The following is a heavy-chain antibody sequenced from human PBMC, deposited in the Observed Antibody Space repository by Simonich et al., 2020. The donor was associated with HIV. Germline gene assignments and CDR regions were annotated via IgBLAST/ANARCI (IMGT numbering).Heavy chain of an antibody. CDR3: ARDRSSGWSHNWFDP. CDR2: MSRSISYI. CDR1: GFTFSSYT. Sequence: EVQLVESGGGLVKPGGSLRLSCAASGFTFSSYTMNWVRQAPGKGLEGGSNMSRSISYICNADSVKGRFTIARDNAKNSLYLQMNSLRAEDAAVYYCARDRSSGWSHNWFDPWGQGILVTVSS. V-gene: IGHV3-21*01. D-gene: IGHD6-19*01. J-gene: IGHJ5*02.